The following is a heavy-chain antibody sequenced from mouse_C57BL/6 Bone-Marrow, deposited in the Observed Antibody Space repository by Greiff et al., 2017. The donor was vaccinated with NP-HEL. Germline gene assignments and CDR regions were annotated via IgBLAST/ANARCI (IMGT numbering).Heavy chain of an antibody. CDR2: ISYDGSN. J-gene: IGHJ3*01. CDR3: ASEGYYSNYGFAY. CDR1: GYSITSGYY. V-gene: IGHV3-6*01. Sequence: EVQLVESGPGLVKPSQSLSLTCSVTGYSITSGYYWNWIRQFPGNKLEWMGYISYDGSNNYNPSLKNRISITRDTSKNQFFLKLNSVTTEDTATYYCASEGYYSNYGFAYWGQGTLVTVSA. D-gene: IGHD2-5*01.